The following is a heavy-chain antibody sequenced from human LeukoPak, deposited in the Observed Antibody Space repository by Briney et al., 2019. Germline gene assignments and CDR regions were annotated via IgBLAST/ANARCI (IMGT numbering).Heavy chain of an antibody. CDR1: GFTFSSYG. CDR3: ARGTWIQLWILDV. V-gene: IGHV3-33*01. D-gene: IGHD5-18*01. J-gene: IGHJ6*04. CDR2: IWYDGSNK. Sequence: PGRSLRLSCAASGFTFSSYGMHWVRQAPGKGLEWVAVIWYDGSNKYYADSVKGRFTISRDNSKNTLYLQMNSLRAEDTAVYYCARGTWIQLWILDVWGKGTTVTVSS.